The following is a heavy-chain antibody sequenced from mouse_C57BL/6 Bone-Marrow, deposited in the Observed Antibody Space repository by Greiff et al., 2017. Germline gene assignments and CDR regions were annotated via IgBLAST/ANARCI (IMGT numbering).Heavy chain of an antibody. Sequence: EVQLQQSGAELVRPGASVKLSCTASGFNIKDDYMHWVKQRPEQGLELIGWIDPENGDTEYASKFQGKATITADTSSNTAYLQLSSLTSEDTAVYYCTFYDGWYFDVWGTGTTVTVSS. D-gene: IGHD2-12*01. CDR3: TFYDGWYFDV. CDR2: IDPENGDT. J-gene: IGHJ1*03. CDR1: GFNIKDDY. V-gene: IGHV14-4*01.